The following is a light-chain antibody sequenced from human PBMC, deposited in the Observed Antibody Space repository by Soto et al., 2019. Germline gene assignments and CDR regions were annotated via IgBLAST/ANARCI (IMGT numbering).Light chain of an antibody. V-gene: IGKV3-20*01. J-gene: IGKJ3*01. Sequence: EIVLTQPPGTMSVSPGERVTLSCRASQSVSSNFLAWHQQKPGQAPRLLIYGASSRAGGIPDRFRGSGSGTDFTLTIYSLEPEDFAVYYCQQYGSAPFTFGPGTKVDVK. CDR1: QSVSSNF. CDR3: QQYGSAPFT. CDR2: GAS.